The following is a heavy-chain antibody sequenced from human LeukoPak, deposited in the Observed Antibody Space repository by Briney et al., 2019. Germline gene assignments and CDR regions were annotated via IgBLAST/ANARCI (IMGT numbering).Heavy chain of an antibody. CDR1: GGSFSGYY. V-gene: IGHV4-34*01. D-gene: IGHD2-15*01. CDR3: ARGRYCSGGSCAWFDP. Sequence: PSETLSLTCAVYGGSFSGYYWSWIRQPPGKGLEWIGEINHSGSTNYNPSLKSRVTISVDTSKNQFSLKLSSVTAADTAVYYCARGRYCSGGSCAWFDPWGQGTLVTVSS. J-gene: IGHJ5*02. CDR2: INHSGST.